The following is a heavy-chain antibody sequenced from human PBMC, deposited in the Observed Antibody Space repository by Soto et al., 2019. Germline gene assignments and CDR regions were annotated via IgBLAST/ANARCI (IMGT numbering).Heavy chain of an antibody. CDR2: IIPIFGTA. CDR3: AGDYYDSSGYYGRSYYYYGMDV. D-gene: IGHD3-22*01. J-gene: IGHJ6*02. V-gene: IGHV1-69*13. CDR1: GCTFSIYA. Sequence: GASVKVSCTASGCTFSIYAISWVRQAPGQGLEWMGGIIPIFGTANYAQKFQGRVTITADESTSTAYMELSSLRSEDTAVYYCAGDYYDSSGYYGRSYYYYGMDVWGQGTTVTVSS.